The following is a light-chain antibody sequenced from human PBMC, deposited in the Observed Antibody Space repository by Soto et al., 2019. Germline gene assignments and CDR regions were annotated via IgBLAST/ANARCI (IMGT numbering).Light chain of an antibody. CDR2: GAS. J-gene: IGKJ4*01. Sequence: SPCTLSSSPKERATLSCRASQSVSSSYLAWYQQKPGQAPRLLIYGASSRATGIPARFSGSGSGTEFTLTISSLQSEDFAVYYWQQYNDWPPLPFGGGTKADIK. CDR3: QQYNDWPPLP. CDR1: QSVSSSY. V-gene: IGKV3-15*01.